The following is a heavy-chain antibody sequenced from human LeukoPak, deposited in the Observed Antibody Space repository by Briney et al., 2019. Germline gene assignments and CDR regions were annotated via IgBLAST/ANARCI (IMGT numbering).Heavy chain of an antibody. CDR1: GYVFIRHW. CDR3: ARQNHYYYYMDV. CDR2: IHPEDSYT. V-gene: IGHV5-51*01. Sequence: GESLKISCKTSGYVFIRHWIGWVRQVPGKGLEWMGVIHPEDSYTRYNPAFQGQVTVSVDESTSTAYLQLNSLKASDTAIYYCARQNHYYYYMDVWGRGTTVTVSS. J-gene: IGHJ6*03.